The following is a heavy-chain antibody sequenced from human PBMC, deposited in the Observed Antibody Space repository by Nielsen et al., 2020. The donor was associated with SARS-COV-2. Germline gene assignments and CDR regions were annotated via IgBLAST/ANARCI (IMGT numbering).Heavy chain of an antibody. J-gene: IGHJ6*03. CDR3: ATEFVTTSRTYYYYMDV. Sequence: LRLSCTVSGGSISSGGYYWSWIRQHPRKGLEWIGYIYYSGSTYYNPSLKSRVTISVDTSKNQFSLKLSSVTAADTAVYYCATEFVTTSRTYYYYMDVWGKGTTVTVSS. V-gene: IGHV4-31*03. CDR1: GGSISSGGYY. D-gene: IGHD4-17*01. CDR2: IYYSGST.